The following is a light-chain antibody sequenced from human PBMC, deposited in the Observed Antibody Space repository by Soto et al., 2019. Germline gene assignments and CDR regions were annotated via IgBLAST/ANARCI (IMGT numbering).Light chain of an antibody. V-gene: IGLV4-69*01. CDR2: LNSDGSH. CDR3: QPGGTGIRV. Sequence: QPVLTQSPSASASLGASVKLTCTLSSGHSSYAIAWHQQQPEKGPRYLMKLNSDGSHSKGDGIPDRFSGSSSGAERYLTISGLQSGDRAAYYGQPGGTGIRVFGGGPKLTVL. CDR1: SGHSSYA. J-gene: IGLJ2*01.